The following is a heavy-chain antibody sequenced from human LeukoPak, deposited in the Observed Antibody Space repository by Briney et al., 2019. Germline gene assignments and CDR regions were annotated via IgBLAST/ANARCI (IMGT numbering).Heavy chain of an antibody. D-gene: IGHD1-26*01. CDR1: GGSFSGYY. V-gene: IGHV4-34*01. Sequence: SETLSLTCAVYGGSFSGYYWSWIRQPPGKGLEWIGEINHSGSTNYNPSLKSRVTISVDRSKNQFSLKMKSVTAADTAVYYCVRDWEGFNFDIWGQGTMVTVSS. CDR2: INHSGST. CDR3: VRDWEGFNFDI. J-gene: IGHJ3*02.